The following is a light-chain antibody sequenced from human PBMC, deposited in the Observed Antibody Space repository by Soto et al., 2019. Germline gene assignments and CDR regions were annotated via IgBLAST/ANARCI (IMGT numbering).Light chain of an antibody. Sequence: DIQMTQSPSTLYGSIGDIVTITCRASQNIPSWVAWYQQRPGKAPRLLIYKASTLESGVSSRFSGSVSGTEFTLTITDLQPYDFATYACLQYNGNSPITFGQGTRLDI. J-gene: IGKJ5*01. CDR2: KAS. CDR3: LQYNGNSPIT. CDR1: QNIPSW. V-gene: IGKV1-5*03.